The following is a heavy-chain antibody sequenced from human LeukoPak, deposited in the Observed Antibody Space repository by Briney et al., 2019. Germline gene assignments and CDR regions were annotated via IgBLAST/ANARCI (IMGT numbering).Heavy chain of an antibody. CDR1: GFTFSSYG. CDR3: ARAAYGGNFLYYYYGMDV. J-gene: IGHJ6*02. V-gene: IGHV3-33*01. CDR2: IWYDGSNK. D-gene: IGHD4-23*01. Sequence: GGSLRLSCAASGFTFSSYGMHWVRQAPGKGLEWVAVIWYDGSNKYYADFVKGRFTISRDNSKNTLYLQMNSLRAEDTAVYYCARAAYGGNFLYYYYGMDVWGQGTTVIVPS.